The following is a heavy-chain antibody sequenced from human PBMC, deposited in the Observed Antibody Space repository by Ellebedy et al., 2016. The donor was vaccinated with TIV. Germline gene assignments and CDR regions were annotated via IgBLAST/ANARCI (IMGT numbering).Heavy chain of an antibody. J-gene: IGHJ5*02. CDR1: GESFSGYY. CDR3: ARSLYYYGSGSDYNKYNWFDP. D-gene: IGHD3-10*01. CDR2: INDSGTT. V-gene: IGHV4-34*01. Sequence: SETLSLTCAVYGESFSGYYWSWIRQPPWRGLEWIGEINDSGTTNYNPSLKSRVTIALDTSNNQFSVRLSSVTAADTAVYYCARSLYYYGSGSDYNKYNWFDPWGQGALVIVSS.